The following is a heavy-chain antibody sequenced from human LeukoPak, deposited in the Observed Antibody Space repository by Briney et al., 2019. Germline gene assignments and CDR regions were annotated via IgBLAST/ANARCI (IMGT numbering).Heavy chain of an antibody. CDR1: GFTFSSYA. CDR3: VKGGYSYGYFSYFDY. Sequence: GGSLRLSCSASGFTFSSYAMHWVRQAPGKGLEYVSAISSNGGSSYYADSVKGRFTISRDNSKNTLYLQMSSLRAEDTAVYYCVKGGYSYGYFSYFDYWGQGTLVTVSS. V-gene: IGHV3-64D*06. D-gene: IGHD5-18*01. J-gene: IGHJ4*02. CDR2: ISSNGGSS.